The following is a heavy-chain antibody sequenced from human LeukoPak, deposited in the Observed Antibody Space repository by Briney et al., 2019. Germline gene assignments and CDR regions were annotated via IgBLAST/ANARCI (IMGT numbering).Heavy chain of an antibody. Sequence: PSETLSLTCAVYGGSFSGYYWSWIRQPPGKGLEWIGEINHSGSTNYNPSLKSRVTISVDTSKNQFSLKLRSVTAADTAVYYCARGAVAVPAASAYYYYYMDVWGKGTTVTVSS. J-gene: IGHJ6*03. CDR1: GGSFSGYY. CDR3: ARGAVAVPAASAYYYYYMDV. CDR2: INHSGST. D-gene: IGHD2-2*01. V-gene: IGHV4-34*01.